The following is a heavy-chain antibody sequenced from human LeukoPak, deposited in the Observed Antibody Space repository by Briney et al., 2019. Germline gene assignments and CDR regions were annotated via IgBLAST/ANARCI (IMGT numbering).Heavy chain of an antibody. CDR1: GFTFSSYS. D-gene: IGHD3-22*01. V-gene: IGHV3-21*01. CDR2: ISSSSSYI. Sequence: GASLRLSCAASGFTFSSYSMNWVRQAPGKGLEWVSSISSSSSYINYADSVKGRFTISRDNAKNSLYLQMNSLRAEDTAVYYCASNYYYDSSGYYPFDYWGQGTLVTVSS. J-gene: IGHJ4*02. CDR3: ASNYYYDSSGYYPFDY.